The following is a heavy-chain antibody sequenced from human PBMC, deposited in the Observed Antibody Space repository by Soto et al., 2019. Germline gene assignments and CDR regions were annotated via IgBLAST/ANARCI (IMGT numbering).Heavy chain of an antibody. Sequence: GASVKVSCKVSGYPFTTYYIHWVRQAPGQGLEWMGWIDPRSGGTVYEQKFQGRVTMTRDTSISTVYMDLSGLTSDDTALYYCATDDYGIFPYWGQGSLVTVPS. V-gene: IGHV1-2*02. CDR3: ATDDYGIFPY. D-gene: IGHD3-10*01. J-gene: IGHJ4*02. CDR1: GYPFTTYY. CDR2: IDPRSGGT.